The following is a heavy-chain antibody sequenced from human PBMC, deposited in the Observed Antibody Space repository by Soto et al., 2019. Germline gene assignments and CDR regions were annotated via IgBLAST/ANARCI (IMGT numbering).Heavy chain of an antibody. J-gene: IGHJ4*02. CDR2: ISGSGGKT. D-gene: IGHD3-16*01. CDR1: GLTFNMYA. Sequence: EVPLLESGGGLVQPGGSLRLSCAASGLTFNMYAMTWVRQAPGKGLEWVSGISGSGGKTHYADSVKGRFTTSRDNSMNTMYLQMDSLRAEDTAVYYCALDLRYWGYWGQGALVTVSS. V-gene: IGHV3-23*01. CDR3: ALDLRYWGY.